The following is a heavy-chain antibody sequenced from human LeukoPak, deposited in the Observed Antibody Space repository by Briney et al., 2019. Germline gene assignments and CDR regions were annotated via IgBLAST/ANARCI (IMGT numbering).Heavy chain of an antibody. V-gene: IGHV1-58*02. J-gene: IGHJ6*03. CDR2: IVVGSGNT. CDR3: AAVLDSYGYVYYMDV. Sequence: GTSVKVSCKAPGFTFTSSAMQWVRQARGQRLEWIGWIVVGSGNTNYAQKFQERVTITRDMSTSTAYMELSSLRSEDTAVYYCAAVLDSYGYVYYMDVWGKGTTVTVSS. D-gene: IGHD5-18*01. CDR1: GFTFTSSA.